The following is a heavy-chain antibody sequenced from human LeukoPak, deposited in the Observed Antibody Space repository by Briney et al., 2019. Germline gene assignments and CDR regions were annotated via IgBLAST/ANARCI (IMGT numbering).Heavy chain of an antibody. CDR2: MWYSGST. D-gene: IGHD3-16*01. CDR1: GASISNYY. CDR3: ARSNIWGSYCFLYY. J-gene: IGHJ6*01. Sequence: PSETLSLTCTVSGASISNYYWSWLRQSPGKGLEWIGSMWYSGSTNQNPSLRSRVTISVDTSKNQVSLKLSTVTAADTAVYYCARSNIWGSYCFLYY. V-gene: IGHV4-59*08.